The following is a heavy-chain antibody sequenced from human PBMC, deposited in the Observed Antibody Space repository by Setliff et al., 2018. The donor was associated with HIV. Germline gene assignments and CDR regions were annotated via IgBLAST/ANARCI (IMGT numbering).Heavy chain of an antibody. V-gene: IGHV4-59*08. D-gene: IGHD6-19*01. Sequence: PSETLSLTCTVSGASISSFYWSWIRQPPGKGLDWIGYIYYSGSTNYNPSLKSRVTMAVDTSKNRFSLKLNSVTAADTAVYYCARLKQQWLVRDSGSNWFDPWGQGILVTVSS. CDR3: ARLKQQWLVRDSGSNWFDP. CDR1: GASISSFY. CDR2: IYYSGST. J-gene: IGHJ5*02.